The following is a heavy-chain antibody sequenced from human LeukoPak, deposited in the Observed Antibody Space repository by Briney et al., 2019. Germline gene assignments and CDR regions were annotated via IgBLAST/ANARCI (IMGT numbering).Heavy chain of an antibody. CDR1: GFTFSNYD. CDR3: AKSPGVWLPFVPDV. D-gene: IGHD6-19*01. Sequence: GGSLRLSCAAPGFTFSNYDMHWVRQVPGKGLEWVAFIRYDGTNKYYADSVKGRFTISRDNSKNTLYLQMNSLRPDDTAVYYCAKSPGVWLPFVPDVWGKGTTVTVSS. J-gene: IGHJ6*04. V-gene: IGHV3-30*02. CDR2: IRYDGTNK.